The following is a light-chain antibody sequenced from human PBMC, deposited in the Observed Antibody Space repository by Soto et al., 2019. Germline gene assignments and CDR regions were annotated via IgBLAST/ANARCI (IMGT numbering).Light chain of an antibody. CDR3: QQYNSYHT. V-gene: IGKV1-5*01. Sequence: DIQMTQSPSTLSASVGDRVTITCRASQSISTRLAWYQQKPGEAPNLLIYDASSLESEVPSRLSGSGSGTEFTLTISSLQPDDFATYYCQQYNSYHTFDQGTTLE. J-gene: IGKJ2*01. CDR1: QSISTR. CDR2: DAS.